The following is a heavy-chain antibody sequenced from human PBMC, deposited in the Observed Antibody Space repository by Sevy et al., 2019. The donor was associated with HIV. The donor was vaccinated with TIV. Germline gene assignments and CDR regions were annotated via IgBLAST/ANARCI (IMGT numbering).Heavy chain of an antibody. CDR3: TTDIYNRNYRPYPTILSS. V-gene: IGHV3-15*07. Sequence: GGSLRLSCAASGFTFSNAWMNWVRQAPGKGLEWVGRIKSKTDGGTTDYAAAVKGRFTISRDDLKNTLYVQMNSLKTEDTAVYYCTTDIYNRNYRPYPTILSSWGQVALVTGSS. CDR2: IKSKTDGGTT. D-gene: IGHD1-7*01. J-gene: IGHJ1*01. CDR1: GFTFSNAW.